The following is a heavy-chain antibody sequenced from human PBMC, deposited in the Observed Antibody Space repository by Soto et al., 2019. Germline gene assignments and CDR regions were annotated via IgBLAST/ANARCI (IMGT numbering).Heavy chain of an antibody. CDR2: IYYNGDT. CDR1: GGSIGSGGYY. CDR3: RVVTLLRSFDI. D-gene: IGHD3-22*01. Sequence: SETLSLTCTVSGGSIGSGGYYWSWIRQHPGKGLEWIGHIYYNGDTHYSPSLKSRLSISLDTSKNHFSLNLSSVTAADSAVYFCRVVTLLRSFDIWGPGTMVTVSS. J-gene: IGHJ3*02. V-gene: IGHV4-31*03.